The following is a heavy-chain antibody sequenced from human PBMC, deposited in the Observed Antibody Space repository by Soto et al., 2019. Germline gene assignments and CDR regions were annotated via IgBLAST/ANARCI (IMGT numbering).Heavy chain of an antibody. D-gene: IGHD1-26*01. J-gene: IGHJ3*02. CDR2: ISWNSGSI. CDR3: AKDRGRWDLDAFDI. V-gene: IGHV3-9*01. CDR1: GFTFDDYA. Sequence: LRLSCAASGFTFDDYAMHWVRQAPGKGLEWVSGISWNSGSIGYADSVKGRFTISRDNAKNSLYLQMNSLRAEDTALYYCAKDRGRWDLDAFDIWGQGTMVTVSS.